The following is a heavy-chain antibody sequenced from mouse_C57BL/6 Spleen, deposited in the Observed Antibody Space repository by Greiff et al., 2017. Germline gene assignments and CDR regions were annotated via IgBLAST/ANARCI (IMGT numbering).Heavy chain of an antibody. J-gene: IGHJ1*03. D-gene: IGHD1-1*01. Sequence: VKVVESGPGLVQPSQSLSITCTVSGFSLTSYGVHWVRQSPGKGLEWLGVIWSGGSTDYNAAFISRLSISKDNSKSQVFFKMNSLQADDTAIYYCARTTVVATPLWYFDVWGTGTTVTVSS. CDR3: ARTTVVATPLWYFDV. CDR1: GFSLTSYG. V-gene: IGHV2-2*01. CDR2: IWSGGST.